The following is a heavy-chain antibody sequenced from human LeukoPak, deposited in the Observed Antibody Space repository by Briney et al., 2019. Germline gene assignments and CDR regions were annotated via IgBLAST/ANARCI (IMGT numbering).Heavy chain of an antibody. CDR2: ISSSGSTI. J-gene: IGHJ4*02. CDR1: GFIFSSSE. V-gene: IGHV3-48*03. CDR3: ARVGDGYNPAGYFDY. D-gene: IGHD5-24*01. Sequence: GGSLRLSCAASGFIFSSSEMNWVRQAPGKGPEWVSYISSSGSTIYYADSVKGRFTISRDNAKNSLYLQMNSLRAEDTAVYYCARVGDGYNPAGYFDYWGQGTLVTVSS.